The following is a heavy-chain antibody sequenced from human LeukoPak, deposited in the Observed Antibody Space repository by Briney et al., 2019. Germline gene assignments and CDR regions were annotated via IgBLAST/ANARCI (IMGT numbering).Heavy chain of an antibody. V-gene: IGHV5-51*01. Sequence: GESLKISCKGSGYSFTSYWIGWVRQMPWKGLEWMGIIYPGDSDTRYSPSFQGQVTISADKSISTAYLQWSSLKASDTAMYYCARQKQQLVPPYYYYYYMDVWGKGTTVTVSS. D-gene: IGHD6-13*01. CDR1: GYSFTSYW. CDR2: IYPGDSDT. CDR3: ARQKQQLVPPYYYYYYMDV. J-gene: IGHJ6*03.